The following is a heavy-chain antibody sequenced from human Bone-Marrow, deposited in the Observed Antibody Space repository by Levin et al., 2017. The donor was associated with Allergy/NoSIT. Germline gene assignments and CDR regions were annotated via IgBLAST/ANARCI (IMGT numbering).Heavy chain of an antibody. V-gene: IGHV3-9*01. D-gene: IGHD3-22*01. CDR3: AKADYYDSSGYPMSWYFDL. CDR2: ISWNSGSI. Sequence: SCAASGFTFDDYAMHWVRQAPGKGLEWVSGISWNSGSIGYADSVKGRFTISRDNAKNSLYLQMNSLRAEDTALYYCAKADYYDSSGYPMSWYFDLWGRGTLVTVSS. CDR1: GFTFDDYA. J-gene: IGHJ2*01.